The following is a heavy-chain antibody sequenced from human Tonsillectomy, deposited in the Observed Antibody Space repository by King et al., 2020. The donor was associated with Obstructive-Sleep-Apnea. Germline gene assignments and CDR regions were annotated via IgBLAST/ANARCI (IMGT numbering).Heavy chain of an antibody. V-gene: IGHV3-30-3*01. CDR2: ISYDGSNK. Sequence: VQLVESGGGVVQPGRSLRLSCAASGFTFSSYAMHWVRQAPGKGLEWVAVISYDGSNKYYADSVKGRFTISRENSKNTLYLQMNSLRAEDTAVYYCASAIRSRISMIVVVIDDSFDIWGQGTMVTVSS. CDR3: ASAIRSRISMIVVVIDDSFDI. D-gene: IGHD3-22*01. J-gene: IGHJ3*02. CDR1: GFTFSSYA.